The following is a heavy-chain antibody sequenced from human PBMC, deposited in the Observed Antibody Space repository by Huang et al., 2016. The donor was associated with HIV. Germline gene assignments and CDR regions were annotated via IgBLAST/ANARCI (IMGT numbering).Heavy chain of an antibody. Sequence: GGGVVQPGRSLRLSCAASGFPFNNHAMHWVRQAPGKGLDWVAGISNDGSNNYYADSVKGRFTISRDSSKSTLFLHMTSLRTEDTAVYYCARAKETWDAYDIWGQGTMVIVSS. CDR1: GFPFNNHA. CDR3: ARAKETWDAYDI. V-gene: IGHV3-30-3*01. J-gene: IGHJ3*02. CDR2: ISNDGSNN.